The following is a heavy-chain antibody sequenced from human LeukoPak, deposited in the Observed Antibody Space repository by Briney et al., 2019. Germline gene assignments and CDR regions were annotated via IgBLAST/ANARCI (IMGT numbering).Heavy chain of an antibody. D-gene: IGHD6-13*01. Sequence: GGSLRLSCTASEFTVSRNYMLWVRQAPGKGLEWVSLIFSNGDTHYADSVKGRFTISSDTSKNTVSLQMNSLRVEDTAVYYCAREKGNSWYIALDYWGQGALVTVSS. CDR3: AREKGNSWYIALDY. J-gene: IGHJ4*02. CDR2: IFSNGDT. V-gene: IGHV3-53*01. CDR1: EFTVSRNY.